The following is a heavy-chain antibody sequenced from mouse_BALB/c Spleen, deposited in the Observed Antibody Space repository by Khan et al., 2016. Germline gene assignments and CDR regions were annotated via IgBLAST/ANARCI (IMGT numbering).Heavy chain of an antibody. Sequence: EVQLQESGPSLVKPSQTLSLTCSVSGDFITSGYWNWIRKFPGINLEYMGYISYTGITYYNPSLKSRISITRDTSKNQYYLQLNSVTTEDTATYXCARYGTRENAMDYWGQGTSVTVSS. D-gene: IGHD1-1*01. V-gene: IGHV3-8*02. CDR1: GDFITSGY. CDR3: ARYGTRENAMDY. CDR2: ISYTGIT. J-gene: IGHJ4*01.